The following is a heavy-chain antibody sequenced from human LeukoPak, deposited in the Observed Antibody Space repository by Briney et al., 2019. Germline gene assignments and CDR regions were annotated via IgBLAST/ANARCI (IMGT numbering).Heavy chain of an antibody. J-gene: IGHJ4*02. CDR1: GFTFSSYS. V-gene: IGHV3-48*04. Sequence: GGSLRLSCAASGFTFSSYSMNWVRQAPGKGLEWVSSISSSGSTIYYADSVKGRFTISRDNAKNSLYLQMNSLRAEDTAVYYCARDPPSSAAQLDYWGQGTLVTVSS. D-gene: IGHD6-13*01. CDR2: ISSSGSTI. CDR3: ARDPPSSAAQLDY.